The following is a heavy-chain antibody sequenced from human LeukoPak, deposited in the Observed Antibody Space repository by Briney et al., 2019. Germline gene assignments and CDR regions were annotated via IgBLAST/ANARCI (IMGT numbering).Heavy chain of an antibody. V-gene: IGHV3-48*03. D-gene: IGHD6-6*01. CDR1: GFTFSSYE. CDR3: ARSYSSSRGTFDY. CDR2: ISSSGSTI. Sequence: GGSLRLSCPASGFTFSSYEMNWVRQAPGKGLEWVSYISSSGSTIYYADSVKGRFTISRDSAKNSLYLQMNSLRAEDTAVYYCARSYSSSRGTFDYWGQGTLVTVSS. J-gene: IGHJ4*02.